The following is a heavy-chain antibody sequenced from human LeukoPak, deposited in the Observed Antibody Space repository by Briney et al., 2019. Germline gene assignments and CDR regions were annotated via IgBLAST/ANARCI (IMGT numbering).Heavy chain of an antibody. CDR2: IYPSGST. CDR3: ARVDEGGYYYYGMDV. J-gene: IGHJ6*02. D-gene: IGHD3-16*01. CDR1: AGSISSYY. V-gene: IGHV4-59*01. Sequence: KPSETLSLTCTVSAGSISSYYWSWIRQPPGKGLEWIGYIYPSGSTNYNPSLKSRVTISVDTSKNQFSLKLSSVTAADTAVYYCARVDEGGYYYYGMDVWGQGTTVTVSS.